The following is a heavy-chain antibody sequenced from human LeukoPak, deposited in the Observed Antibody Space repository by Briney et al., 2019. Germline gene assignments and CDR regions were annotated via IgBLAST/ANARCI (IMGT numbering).Heavy chain of an antibody. Sequence: PSETLSLTCSVSAGSISRYYWSWIRQPPGKGLEWIGYIYYSGNNNYNPSLKSRVTMSLDTSRNQFSLKLSSVTAADTAVYYCAREYHYYDTRGYYYFDYWGQGTLVTVSS. J-gene: IGHJ4*02. CDR1: AGSISRYY. V-gene: IGHV4-59*01. D-gene: IGHD3-22*01. CDR2: IYYSGNN. CDR3: AREYHYYDTRGYYYFDY.